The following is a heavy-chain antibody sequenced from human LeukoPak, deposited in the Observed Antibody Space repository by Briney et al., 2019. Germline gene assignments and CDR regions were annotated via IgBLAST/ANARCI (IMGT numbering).Heavy chain of an antibody. CDR1: GFTFSCYN. Sequence: GGALRLSCAASGFTFSCYNMNLVRQAPGEGVEWGSSISSSSSYIYYADSVKGRFTISRDNAKNSLYLQMNSLRAEDTAVYYCARFSGYCSSTSCTPGDWGQGTLVTVSS. D-gene: IGHD2-2*01. CDR3: ARFSGYCSSTSCTPGD. CDR2: ISSSSSYI. J-gene: IGHJ4*02. V-gene: IGHV3-21*01.